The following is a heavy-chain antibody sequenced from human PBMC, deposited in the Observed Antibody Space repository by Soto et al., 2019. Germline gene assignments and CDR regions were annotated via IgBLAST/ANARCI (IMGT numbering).Heavy chain of an antibody. CDR1: GDPISSSKW. CDR2: IDQNGIT. J-gene: IGHJ6*02. CDR3: ARLNRDYYYYGMDV. Sequence: SETLSLTCAVAGDPISSSKWWTWVRQTPGKGLEWIGKIDQNGITNYNPSLESRVTILKDNSKNQLSLKLTSVTAVDSAVYYCARLNRDYYYYGMDVLCQGATVTVSS. V-gene: IGHV4-4*02.